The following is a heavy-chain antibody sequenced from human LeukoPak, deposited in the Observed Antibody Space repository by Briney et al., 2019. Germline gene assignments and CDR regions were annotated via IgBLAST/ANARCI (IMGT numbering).Heavy chain of an antibody. CDR1: GGSIINSNW. V-gene: IGHV4-4*02. Sequence: SGTLSLTCAVSGGSIINSNWWSWVRQPPGKGLEWIGEIDHSGSTSYNPSLKSRVTMSVDRSQNQFSLRLSTVTAADTAVYYCAREGDCSSTSCYAPRWFDPWGQGTLVTVSS. CDR3: AREGDCSSTSCYAPRWFDP. J-gene: IGHJ5*02. D-gene: IGHD2-2*01. CDR2: IDHSGST.